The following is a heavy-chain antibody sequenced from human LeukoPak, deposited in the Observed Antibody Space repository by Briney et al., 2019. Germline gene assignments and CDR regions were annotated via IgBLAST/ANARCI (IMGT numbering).Heavy chain of an antibody. CDR3: ANTGTLSPNDY. J-gene: IGHJ4*02. CDR2: ISGSVGRT. V-gene: IGHV3-23*01. Sequence: PGGSLRLSCAASGFTFSSYAMSWVRQAPGEGLGWVSAISGSVGRTYYADAVKGRFTISRDNSKNTLYLQMNSLRAEDTAVYYCANTGTLSPNDYWGQGTLVTVSS. D-gene: IGHD1-1*01. CDR1: GFTFSSYA.